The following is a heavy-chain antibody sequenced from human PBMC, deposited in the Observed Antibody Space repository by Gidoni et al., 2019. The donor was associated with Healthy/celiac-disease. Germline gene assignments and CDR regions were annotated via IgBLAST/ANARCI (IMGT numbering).Heavy chain of an antibody. J-gene: IGHJ6*02. CDR2: ISWNSGSI. V-gene: IGHV3-9*01. CDR1: GFTFDDYA. Sequence: EVQLVESGGGLVQPGRYLRLSCAASGFTFDDYALHWFRQAPGKGLEWFSGISWNSGSIGYADSVKGRFTISRDNAKNSLYLQMNSLRAEDTALYYCAKDTYYYGSGSYFGGLDVWGQGTTVTVSS. D-gene: IGHD3-10*01. CDR3: AKDTYYYGSGSYFGGLDV.